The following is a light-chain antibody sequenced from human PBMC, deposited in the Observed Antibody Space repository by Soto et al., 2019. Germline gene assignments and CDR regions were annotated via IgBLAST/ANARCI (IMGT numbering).Light chain of an antibody. J-gene: IGLJ7*01. V-gene: IGLV2-14*01. CDR1: SSDIGSYAF. CDR2: GVT. Sequence: QSALTQPASVSGSLGQSITVSCTGTSSDIGSYAFVSWYQHHPDRAPKLLIYGVTNRPSGVSNRFSGSKSGNTASLTISGLQAEDEADYVCTSYTSSTTRWVFGGGTPLTVL. CDR3: TSYTSSTTRWV.